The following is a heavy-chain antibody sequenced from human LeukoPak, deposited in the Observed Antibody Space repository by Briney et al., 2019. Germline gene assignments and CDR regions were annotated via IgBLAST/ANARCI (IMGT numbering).Heavy chain of an antibody. CDR2: IRYDGSNK. J-gene: IGHJ6*02. CDR1: GFTFSSYG. V-gene: IGHV3-30*02. CDR3: AKGVLDYYYYYGMDV. Sequence: GGSLRLSCAASGFTFSSYGMHWLRQAPGKGLEWVAFIRYDGSNKYYADSVKGRFTISRDNSKNTLYLQMNSLRAEDTAVYYCAKGVLDYYYYYGMDVWGQGTTVTVSS.